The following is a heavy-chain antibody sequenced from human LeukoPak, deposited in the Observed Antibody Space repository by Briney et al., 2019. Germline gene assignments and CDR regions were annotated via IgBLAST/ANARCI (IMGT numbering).Heavy chain of an antibody. D-gene: IGHD3-22*01. CDR3: ARGGTIYDSILEDAFDI. V-gene: IGHV1-8*01. CDR2: MNPNSGNT. J-gene: IGHJ3*02. Sequence: ASVTVSCKASGYTFTNYDINWVRQATGQGLEWMGWMNPNSGNTGYAQELQGRVTMTRNSSISTAFMELSSLRSEDTAVYYCARGGTIYDSILEDAFDIWGQGTMVTVSS. CDR1: GYTFTNYD.